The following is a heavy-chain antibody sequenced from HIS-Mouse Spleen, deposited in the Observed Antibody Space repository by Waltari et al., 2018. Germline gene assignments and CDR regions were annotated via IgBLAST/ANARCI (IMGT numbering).Heavy chain of an antibody. J-gene: IGHJ4*02. V-gene: IGHV4-38-2*02. CDR1: GYSISSGYY. Sequence: QVQLQESGPGLVKPSETLSLTCTVAGYSISSGYYWGWIRQPPGKGLEWIGSIYLSGSTYYNPSLKSRVTISVDTSKNQFSLKLSSVTAADTAVYYCARADDFWSGSFDYWGQGTLVTVSS. CDR3: ARADDFWSGSFDY. CDR2: IYLSGST. D-gene: IGHD3-3*01.